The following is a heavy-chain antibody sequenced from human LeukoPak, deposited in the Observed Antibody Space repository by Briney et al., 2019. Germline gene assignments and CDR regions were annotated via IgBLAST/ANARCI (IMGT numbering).Heavy chain of an antibody. CDR2: IYYSGST. J-gene: IGHJ5*02. D-gene: IGHD3-10*01. V-gene: IGHV4-30-4*01. CDR1: GGSISSGDYY. Sequence: PSQTLSLTCTVSGGSISSGDYYWSWIRQPPGKGLEWIGYIYYSGSTYYNPSLKSRVTISVDTSKNQFSLKLGSVTAADTAVYYCAREKRVYPRWFDPWGQGTLVTVSS. CDR3: AREKRVYPRWFDP.